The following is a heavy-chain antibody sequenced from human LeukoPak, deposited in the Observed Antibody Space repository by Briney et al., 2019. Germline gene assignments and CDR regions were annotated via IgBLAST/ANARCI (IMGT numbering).Heavy chain of an antibody. J-gene: IGHJ6*02. V-gene: IGHV1-69*04. Sequence: GASVKVSCKASGGTFSTYAITWVRQAPGQGLEWMGRILPIFDMANYAQKFQGRVTITADKSTRTAYMELGSLRSDDTAVYYCARDGGWLQTQNHYYYHGMDVWGQGTTVTVSS. CDR2: ILPIFDMA. CDR1: GGTFSTYA. CDR3: ARDGGWLQTQNHYYYHGMDV. D-gene: IGHD5-24*01.